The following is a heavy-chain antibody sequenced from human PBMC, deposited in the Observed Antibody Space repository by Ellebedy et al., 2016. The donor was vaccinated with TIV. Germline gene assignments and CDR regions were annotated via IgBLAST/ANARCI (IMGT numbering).Heavy chain of an antibody. V-gene: IGHV3-23*01. Sequence: PGGSLRLSCAASGFRFGDYAMNWVRQAPGKGLEWVSAISGSGDTTYYADSVKGRFTISRDNSQDTVHLQMNSLRAEDTAVYYCTKRGVGWAAFDIWGPGTMVTVSS. CDR1: GFRFGDYA. CDR2: ISGSGDTT. J-gene: IGHJ3*02. D-gene: IGHD6-19*01. CDR3: TKRGVGWAAFDI.